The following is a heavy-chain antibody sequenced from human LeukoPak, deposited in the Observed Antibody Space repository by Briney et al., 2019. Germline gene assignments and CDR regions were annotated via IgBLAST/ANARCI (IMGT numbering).Heavy chain of an antibody. CDR3: AKLHYYGSGLISGPGYYYGMDV. Sequence: GGSLRLSCAASGFTFSSYAMSWVRQAPGKGLEWVSAISGSGGSTYYADSVKGRFTISRDNSKNTLYLQMNSLRAEDTAVYYCAKLHYYGSGLISGPGYYYGMDVWGQGTTVTVSS. J-gene: IGHJ6*02. CDR2: ISGSGGST. V-gene: IGHV3-23*01. D-gene: IGHD3-10*01. CDR1: GFTFSSYA.